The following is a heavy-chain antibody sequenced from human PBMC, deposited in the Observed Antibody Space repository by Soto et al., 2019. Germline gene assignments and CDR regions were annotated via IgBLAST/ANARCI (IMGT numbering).Heavy chain of an antibody. Sequence: QITLKESGPTLVKPTQTLTLTCAFSGFSLSTSGVGVAWIRQPPGKSLEWLALLYCDGDIRYSPSLRSRLTLTKDTSNNRVVLTMTNMDPVDTVTYYCALVSGSLFDYWGPGTVVTVSS. CDR3: ALVSGSLFDY. CDR1: GFSLSTSGVG. J-gene: IGHJ4*02. CDR2: LYCDGDI. V-gene: IGHV2-5*02. D-gene: IGHD6-19*01.